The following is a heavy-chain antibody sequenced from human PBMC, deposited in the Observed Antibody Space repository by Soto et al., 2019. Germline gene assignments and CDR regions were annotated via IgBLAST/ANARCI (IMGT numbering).Heavy chain of an antibody. CDR3: ARDRFYYDSSGYPAY. CDR2: INPSGGST. D-gene: IGHD3-22*01. Sequence: ASVKVSCKASGYTFTSYYIHWVRQAPGQGLEWMGIINPSGGSTSYAQKFQGRVTMTRDTSTSTVYMELSSLRSEDTAVYYCARDRFYYDSSGYPAYWGQGTLVTVSS. V-gene: IGHV1-46*01. J-gene: IGHJ4*02. CDR1: GYTFTSYY.